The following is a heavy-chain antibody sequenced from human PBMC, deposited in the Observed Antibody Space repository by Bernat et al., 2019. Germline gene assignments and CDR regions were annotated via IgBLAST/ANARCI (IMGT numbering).Heavy chain of an antibody. CDR1: GGTFSSYA. CDR2: FIPIFGTA. V-gene: IGHV1-69*01. J-gene: IGHJ4*02. Sequence: QVQLVQSGAEVKKPGSSVKVSCKASGGTFSSYAISWVRQAPGQGLEWMGGFIPIFGTANYAQKFQGRVTITADESTSTAYMELSSLRSEDTAVYYCARDNRPFARSGGSCYVWWGQGTLVTVSS. D-gene: IGHD2-15*01. CDR3: ARDNRPFARSGGSCYVW.